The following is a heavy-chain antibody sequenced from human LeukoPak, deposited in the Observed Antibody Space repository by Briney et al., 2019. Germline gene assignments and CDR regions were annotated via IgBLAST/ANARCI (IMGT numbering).Heavy chain of an antibody. CDR1: GGSVNSGSYF. CDR3: ATDYSNFYGMDV. Sequence: MPSETLSLTCTVSGGSVNSGSYFWSWIRQSPGKGLEWIGYIQNSARTNYNPSLESRVTISVDSSKDQFSLRLSSVTAADTAVYYCATDYSNFYGMDVWGQGTTVTVSS. J-gene: IGHJ6*02. D-gene: IGHD4-11*01. CDR2: IQNSART. V-gene: IGHV4-61*01.